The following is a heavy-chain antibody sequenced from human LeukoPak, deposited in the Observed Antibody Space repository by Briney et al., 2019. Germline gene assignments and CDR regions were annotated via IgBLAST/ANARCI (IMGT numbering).Heavy chain of an antibody. D-gene: IGHD3-10*01. J-gene: IGHJ4*02. Sequence: GGSLRLSCAASGFTFSSYAMTWVRQAPGKGLEWVSAISGSGKTYYADSVKGRFTISRDNSKNTLYLQMNSLRAEDTAVYYCAKDPMVRGATYDYWGQGTLVTVSS. CDR2: ISGSGKT. CDR3: AKDPMVRGATYDY. V-gene: IGHV3-23*01. CDR1: GFTFSSYA.